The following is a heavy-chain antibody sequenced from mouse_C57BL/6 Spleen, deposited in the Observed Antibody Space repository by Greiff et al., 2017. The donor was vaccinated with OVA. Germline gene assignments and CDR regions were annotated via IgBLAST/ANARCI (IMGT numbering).Heavy chain of an antibody. CDR1: GYAFSSSW. V-gene: IGHV1-82*01. CDR3: ANYYGSSPPYAMDY. Sequence: QVQLQQSGPELVKPGASVKISCKASGYAFSSSWMNWVKQRPGKGLEWIGRIYPGDGDTNYNGKFKGKATLTADKSSSTAYMQLSSLTSEDSAVYFCANYYGSSPPYAMDYWGQGTSVTVSS. D-gene: IGHD1-1*01. J-gene: IGHJ4*01. CDR2: IYPGDGDT.